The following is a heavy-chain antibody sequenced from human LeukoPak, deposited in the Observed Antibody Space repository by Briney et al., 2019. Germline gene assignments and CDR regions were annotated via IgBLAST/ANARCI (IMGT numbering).Heavy chain of an antibody. Sequence: GGSLRFSCVASGFTFSSYNMDWVRQVPGKGLQWVSYISSSSDNIYYADSVKGRFTISRDNAKNSLYLQMNSLRDENTAVYYCARDLGSSWYMSNCWGQGTLVTVSS. D-gene: IGHD6-13*01. V-gene: IGHV3-48*02. CDR2: ISSSSDNI. CDR1: GFTFSSYN. J-gene: IGHJ4*02. CDR3: ARDLGSSWYMSNC.